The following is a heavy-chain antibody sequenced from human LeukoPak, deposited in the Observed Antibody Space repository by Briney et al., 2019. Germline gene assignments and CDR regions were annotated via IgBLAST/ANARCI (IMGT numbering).Heavy chain of an antibody. CDR2: IIPIFGTA. D-gene: IGHD6-13*01. J-gene: IGHJ5*02. Sequence: ASVKVSCKASGGTFSSYAISWVRQAPGQGLEWMGGIIPIFGTANYAQKFQGRVTITTDESTSTAYMGLSSLRSEDTAVYYCARRCAAAAGWFDPWGQGTLVTVSS. CDR1: GGTFSSYA. V-gene: IGHV1-69*05. CDR3: ARRCAAAAGWFDP.